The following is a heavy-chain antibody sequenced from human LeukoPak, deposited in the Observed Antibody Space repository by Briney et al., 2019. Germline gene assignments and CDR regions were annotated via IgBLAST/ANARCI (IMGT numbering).Heavy chain of an antibody. CDR3: AKKHPISPMVGTTLDS. D-gene: IGHD1-26*01. J-gene: IGHJ4*02. CDR2: ISGSGDST. CDR1: GFTFSNYA. V-gene: IGHV3-23*01. Sequence: PGGSLRLSCAASGFTFSNYAMSWVRQAPGKGLEWVSAISGSGDSTYYADSVKGRFTISRDNSKNTLFLQMNGLRAEDTAVYYCAKKHPISPMVGTTLDSWGQGTLVTVSS.